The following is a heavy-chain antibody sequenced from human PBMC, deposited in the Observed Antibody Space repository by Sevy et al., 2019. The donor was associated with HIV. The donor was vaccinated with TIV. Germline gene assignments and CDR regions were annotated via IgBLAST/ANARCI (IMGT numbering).Heavy chain of an antibody. V-gene: IGHV1-2*02. D-gene: IGHD3-10*01. J-gene: IGHJ5*02. CDR3: ARDYYYGMGSYYDGRPGRFDP. Sequence: ASVKVSCEASGYNFKGYYIHWVRQAPGKGLEWMGWINSNTGGTIYAEDFEGRVTLTRDTSISTVYMELTGLTAGDTGVDYWARDYYYGMGSYYDGRPGRFDPWGQGTLVTVSS. CDR2: INSNTGGT. CDR1: GYNFKGYY.